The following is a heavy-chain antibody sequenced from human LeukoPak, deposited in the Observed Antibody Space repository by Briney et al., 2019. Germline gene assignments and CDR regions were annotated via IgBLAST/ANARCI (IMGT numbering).Heavy chain of an antibody. Sequence: GGSLRLSCAASGFTFSSYAMSWVRQAPGKGLEWVSTISDSGGSTYYADSVKGRFTISRDNSKNTLYLQMNSLRAEDTAVYYCAKDSDSSGYYYGFDPWGQGTLVTVSS. D-gene: IGHD3-22*01. CDR3: AKDSDSSGYYYGFDP. CDR1: GFTFSSYA. J-gene: IGHJ5*02. CDR2: ISDSGGST. V-gene: IGHV3-23*01.